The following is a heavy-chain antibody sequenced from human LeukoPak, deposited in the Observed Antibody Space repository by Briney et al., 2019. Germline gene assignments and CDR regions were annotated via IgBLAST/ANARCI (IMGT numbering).Heavy chain of an antibody. J-gene: IGHJ4*02. V-gene: IGHV3-11*04. Sequence: PGGSLRLSCAASGFTFSDYYVSWIRQAPGKGLEWVSYISTSGSTIYYADSVKGRFTISRDNAKNSLYLQVNSLRAEDTAVYYCAREATLLTADYYFDYWGQGTLVTVSS. CDR2: ISTSGSTI. CDR3: AREATLLTADYYFDY. CDR1: GFTFSDYY. D-gene: IGHD3-3*01.